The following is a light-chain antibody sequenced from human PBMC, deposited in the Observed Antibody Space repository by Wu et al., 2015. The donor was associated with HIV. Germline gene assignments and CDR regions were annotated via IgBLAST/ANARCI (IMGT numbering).Light chain of an antibody. J-gene: IGKJ1*01. CDR1: QGVASY. CDR3: QQRSNWPPTWT. CDR2: DAF. V-gene: IGKV3-11*01. Sequence: EIVLTQSPATLSLSPGERATLSCRASQGVASYLAWYQQKPGQAPRLLIYDAFNRATGVPARFSGSGSGTDFTLTISSLEPEDFAVYYCQQRSNWPPTWTFGQGTKGRNQT.